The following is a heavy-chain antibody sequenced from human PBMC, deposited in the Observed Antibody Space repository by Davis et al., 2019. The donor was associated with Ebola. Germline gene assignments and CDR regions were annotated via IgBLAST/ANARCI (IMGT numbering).Heavy chain of an antibody. D-gene: IGHD4-17*01. CDR3: AGSLGGDSGDYVLYSWYFDL. J-gene: IGHJ2*01. CDR1: GFTFSSYT. Sequence: PGGSLRLSCVASGFTFSSYTMNWVRQAPGKGLEWLSYISSSSLTTYSADSVKGRFTVSRDNSKNTLYLQMNSRRAEDTAVYYGAGSLGGDSGDYVLYSWYFDLWGRAPWSLSPQ. V-gene: IGHV3-48*01. CDR2: ISSSSLTT.